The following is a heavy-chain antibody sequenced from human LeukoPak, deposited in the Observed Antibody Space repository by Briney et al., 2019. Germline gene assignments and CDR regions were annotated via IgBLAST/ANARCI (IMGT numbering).Heavy chain of an antibody. V-gene: IGHV1-2*02. D-gene: IGHD3-16*01. CDR1: GYTFTDYY. CDR2: ISANSGGT. Sequence: ASVKVSCKASGYTFTDYYLPWVRQAPGQGLEWMGWISANSGGTNYAQKFPGRVTMTRDTSISTAYMELSSVRSDDTAVYYCARYCDVARCLPFDYWGQGSPVTVSS. CDR3: ARYCDVARCLPFDY. J-gene: IGHJ4*02.